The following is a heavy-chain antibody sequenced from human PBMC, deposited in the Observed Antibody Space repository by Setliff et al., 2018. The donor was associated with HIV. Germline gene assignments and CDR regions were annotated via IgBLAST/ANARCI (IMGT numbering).Heavy chain of an antibody. CDR3: VNPSGAMGDFDS. V-gene: IGHV4-39*01. D-gene: IGHD3-16*01. Sequence: PSETLSLTCTVSGGSISSTNYFWGWMRQPPGKGLAWIGTIYNHGSTYYNPSLKSRVTISIDTSKNQFSLQLTSVTAADTAVYYCVNPSGAMGDFDSWGQGTLVTVSS. CDR2: IYNHGST. CDR1: GGSISSTNYF. J-gene: IGHJ4*02.